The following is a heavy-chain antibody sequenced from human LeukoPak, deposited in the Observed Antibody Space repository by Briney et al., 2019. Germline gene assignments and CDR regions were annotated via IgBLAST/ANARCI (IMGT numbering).Heavy chain of an antibody. CDR2: ISYDGSNK. Sequence: GRSLRLSCAASGFTFSSYAMHWVRQAPGKGLERVAVISYDGSNKYYADSVKGRFTISRDNSKNTLYLQMNSLRAGDTAVYYCAKGTMDGGQYYYDSSGGQGTLVTVSS. V-gene: IGHV3-30-3*01. CDR3: AKGTMDGGQYYYDSS. J-gene: IGHJ4*02. D-gene: IGHD3-22*01. CDR1: GFTFSSYA.